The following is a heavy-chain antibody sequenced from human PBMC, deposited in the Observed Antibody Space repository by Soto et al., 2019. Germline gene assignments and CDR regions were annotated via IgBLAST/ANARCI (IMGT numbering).Heavy chain of an antibody. J-gene: IGHJ5*02. V-gene: IGHV4-39*01. D-gene: IGHD3-3*01. CDR2: IYYSGST. Sequence: SETLSLTCTVSGGPISSSSYYWGWIRQPPGKGLEWIGSIYYSGSTYYNPSLKSRVTISVDTSKNQFSLKLSSVTAADTAVYYCARRPPYYDFWSGNWFDPWGQGTLVTVSS. CDR1: GGPISSSSYY. CDR3: ARRPPYYDFWSGNWFDP.